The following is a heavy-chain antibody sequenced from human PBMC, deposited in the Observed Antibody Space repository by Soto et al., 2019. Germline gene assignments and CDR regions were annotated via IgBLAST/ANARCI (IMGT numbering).Heavy chain of an antibody. V-gene: IGHV4-31*03. CDR1: GGSISSGGYY. Sequence: QVQLQESGPGLVKPSQTLSLTCTVSGGSISSGGYYWSWIRQHPGKGRGWIGYIYYSGSTYYNPSLKSRVTISVDTSKNQFSLKLSSVTAADTAVYYCARDGAGDYVSWYFDYWGQGTLVTVSS. CDR2: IYYSGST. D-gene: IGHD4-17*01. J-gene: IGHJ4*02. CDR3: ARDGAGDYVSWYFDY.